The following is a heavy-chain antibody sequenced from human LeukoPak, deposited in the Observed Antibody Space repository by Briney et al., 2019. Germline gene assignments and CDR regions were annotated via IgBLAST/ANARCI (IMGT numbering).Heavy chain of an antibody. D-gene: IGHD3-10*01. J-gene: IGHJ4*02. Sequence: PGGSLRLSCAASGFTFSNYWMHWVRQAPGKGLVWVSRIKGDGGSPTYADSVKGRFTISRDNAKHTLYLQMNSVRAEDTAVYYCARKPDYCGADYWGQGTLVTVSS. CDR2: IKGDGGSP. V-gene: IGHV3-74*01. CDR3: ARKPDYCGADY. CDR1: GFTFSNYW.